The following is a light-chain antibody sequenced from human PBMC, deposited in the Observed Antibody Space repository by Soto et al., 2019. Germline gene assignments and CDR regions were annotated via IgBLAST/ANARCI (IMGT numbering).Light chain of an antibody. CDR3: QQYNSYSPLT. CDR2: DAS. J-gene: IGKJ1*01. CDR1: QSISSW. V-gene: IGKV1-5*01. Sequence: DIQMTQSPSTLSASVGDRVTITCRASQSISSWLAWYQQKPGKAPKLLIYDASSLESGVPTRFSGSGSGTEFTLNISILQPDDFATYYCQQYNSYSPLTFGQGTKVDIK.